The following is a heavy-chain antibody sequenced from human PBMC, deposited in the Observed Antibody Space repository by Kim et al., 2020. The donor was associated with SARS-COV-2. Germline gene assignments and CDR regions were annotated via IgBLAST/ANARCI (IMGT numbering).Heavy chain of an antibody. Sequence: ASVKVSCKASGYTFTSYAMHWVRQAPGQRLEWMGWINAGNGNTKYSQKFQGRVTITRDTSASTAYMELSSLRSEDTAVYYCARKYCSGGSCYSEWYFDLWGRGTLVTVSS. CDR3: ARKYCSGGSCYSEWYFDL. CDR1: GYTFTSYA. CDR2: INAGNGNT. J-gene: IGHJ2*01. D-gene: IGHD2-15*01. V-gene: IGHV1-3*01.